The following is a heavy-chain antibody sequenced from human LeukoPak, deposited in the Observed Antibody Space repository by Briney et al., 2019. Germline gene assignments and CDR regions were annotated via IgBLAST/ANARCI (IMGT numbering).Heavy chain of an antibody. V-gene: IGHV1-2*04. CDR1: GYTFTGYY. Sequence: ASVTVSCKASGYTFTGYYMHWVRQAPGQGLEWMGWINPNSGGTNYAQKFQGWVTMTRDTSISTAYVELSRLRSDDTAVYYCARVRGSGRDYDYWGQGTLVTVSS. J-gene: IGHJ4*02. CDR2: INPNSGGT. CDR3: ARVRGSGRDYDY. D-gene: IGHD3-10*01.